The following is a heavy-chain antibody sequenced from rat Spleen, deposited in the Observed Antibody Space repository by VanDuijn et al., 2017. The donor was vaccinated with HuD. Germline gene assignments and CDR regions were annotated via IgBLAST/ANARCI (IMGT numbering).Heavy chain of an antibody. V-gene: IGHV5-31*01. Sequence: EVQLVESGGGLVQPGRSLKLSCVASGFTFNNYWMTWIRQAPGKGLEWVASITNTGGSTYYPDSVKGRFTISRDNAKSTLYLQMNSLRSEDTATYYCTRDPRASNYPWGYVMDAWGQGASVTVSS. J-gene: IGHJ4*01. D-gene: IGHD1-4*01. CDR1: GFTFNNYW. CDR3: TRDPRASNYPWGYVMDA. CDR2: ITNTGGST.